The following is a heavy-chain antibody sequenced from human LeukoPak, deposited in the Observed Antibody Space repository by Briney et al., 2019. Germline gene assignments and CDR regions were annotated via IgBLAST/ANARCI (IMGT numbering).Heavy chain of an antibody. Sequence: GGSLRLSCAASGFTFSSYSMNWVRQAPGKGLEWVSSISSSSSYIYYADSVKGRFTISRDNAKNSLYLQMNSLGAEDTAVYYCASGMVRGVNNWFDPWGQGTLVTVSS. CDR2: ISSSSSYI. CDR3: ASGMVRGVNNWFDP. D-gene: IGHD3-10*01. V-gene: IGHV3-21*01. CDR1: GFTFSSYS. J-gene: IGHJ5*02.